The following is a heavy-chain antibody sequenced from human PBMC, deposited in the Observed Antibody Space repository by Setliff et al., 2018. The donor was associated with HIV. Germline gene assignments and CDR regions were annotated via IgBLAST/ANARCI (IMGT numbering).Heavy chain of an antibody. D-gene: IGHD2-15*01. Sequence: SLRLSCAASGFSFSVYEMDWVRQAPGKGLEWISHISSGATTIDYADSVKGRFTISRDDANNSLYLQMNSLRAEDTAVYYCAKYSPSGNNFDYWGQGTLVTVSS. CDR2: ISSGATTI. CDR3: AKYSPSGNNFDY. CDR1: GFSFSVYE. V-gene: IGHV3-48*03. J-gene: IGHJ4*02.